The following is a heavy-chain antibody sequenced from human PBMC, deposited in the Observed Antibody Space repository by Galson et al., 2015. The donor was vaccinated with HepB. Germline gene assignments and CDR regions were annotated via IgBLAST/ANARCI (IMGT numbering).Heavy chain of an antibody. CDR3: ARGYSNNWYSGLGY. Sequence: LRLSCAASGFIVSSNTMSWVRQTPGKGLECVSVFYSDGRTYYADSVKGRFTISRDNSKNTLYIQMNSLRAEDTAVYYCARGYSNNWYSGLGYWGQGTLVTVSS. V-gene: IGHV3-53*01. CDR1: GFIVSSNT. CDR2: FYSDGRT. J-gene: IGHJ4*02. D-gene: IGHD6-13*01.